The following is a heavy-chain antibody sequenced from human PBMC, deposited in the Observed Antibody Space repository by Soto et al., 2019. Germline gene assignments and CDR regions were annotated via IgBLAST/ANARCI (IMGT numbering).Heavy chain of an antibody. CDR3: AKPDLSANWNVGGDAFDI. Sequence: PGGSLRLSCAASGFTFSSYAMSWVRQAPGKGLEWVSAISGSGGSTYYADSVKGRFTISRDNSKNTLYLQMNSLSAEGTAVYYCAKPDLSANWNVGGDAFDIWGQGTMVTVSS. J-gene: IGHJ3*02. CDR2: ISGSGGST. V-gene: IGHV3-23*01. D-gene: IGHD1-1*01. CDR1: GFTFSSYA.